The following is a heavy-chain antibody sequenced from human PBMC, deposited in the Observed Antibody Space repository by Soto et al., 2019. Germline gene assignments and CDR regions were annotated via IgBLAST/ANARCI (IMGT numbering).Heavy chain of an antibody. CDR3: ACDSRYAAGSAVYYDLDY. CDR1: GFAFGNYW. D-gene: IGHD3-10*01. Sequence: EVQLVESGGDLVQPGGSLRLSCAASGFAFGNYWMSWVRQAAGKGLEWLATIKRDASEEKYVDSVKGRFTMSRNNAKNSPYMQMDDLRAEDTDVYYFACDSRYAAGSAVYYDLDYWGHGTLVTVSS. CDR2: IKRDASEE. J-gene: IGHJ4*01. V-gene: IGHV3-7*03.